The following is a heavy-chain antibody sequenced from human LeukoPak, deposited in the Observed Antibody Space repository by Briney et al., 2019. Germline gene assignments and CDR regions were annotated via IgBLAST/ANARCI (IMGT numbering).Heavy chain of an antibody. CDR3: ARVWYSSSWTIDY. J-gene: IGHJ4*02. V-gene: IGHV4-34*01. D-gene: IGHD6-13*01. CDR1: GGSFSGYY. Sequence: PSETLSLTCAVYGGSFSGYYWSWIRQPPGKGLEWIGEINHSGSTNYNPSLKSRVTISVDTSKNQFFLKLSSVTAADTAVYYCARVWYSSSWTIDYWGQGTLVTVSS. CDR2: INHSGST.